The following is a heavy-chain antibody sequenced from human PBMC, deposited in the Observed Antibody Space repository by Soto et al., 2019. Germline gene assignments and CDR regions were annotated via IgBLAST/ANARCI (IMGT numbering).Heavy chain of an antibody. D-gene: IGHD3-22*01. J-gene: IGHJ4*02. CDR2: INPNTGGT. V-gene: IGHV1-2*04. CDR1: GYTFTGYY. Sequence: ASVKVSCKASGYTFTGYYMHWVRPAPGQGLEWMGWINPNTGGTNYAQKFQGWVTMTRAPSISTAYMERSRLRSDDTAVYYCARAKYYYDSSGYYSYHSGTDYRRQVILVTVSS. CDR3: ARAKYYYDSSGYYSYHSGTDY.